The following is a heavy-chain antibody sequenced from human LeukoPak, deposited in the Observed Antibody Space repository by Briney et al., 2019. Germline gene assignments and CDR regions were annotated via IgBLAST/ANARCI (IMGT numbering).Heavy chain of an antibody. Sequence: GGSLRLSCAASEFTFSDYYMNWVRQAPGKGLEWVSSISSSSSYIYYADSVKGRFTISRDNAKNSLYLQMNSLRAEDTAVYYCARDRIAAAGYFDYWGQGTLVTVSS. CDR3: ARDRIAAAGYFDY. CDR1: EFTFSDYY. J-gene: IGHJ4*02. CDR2: ISSSSSYI. V-gene: IGHV3-21*01. D-gene: IGHD6-13*01.